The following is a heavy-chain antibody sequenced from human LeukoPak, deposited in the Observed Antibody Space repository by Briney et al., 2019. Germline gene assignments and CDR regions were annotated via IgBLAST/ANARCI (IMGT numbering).Heavy chain of an antibody. J-gene: IGHJ5*02. Sequence: GGSLRLSCAASGFTFSTSAMTWVRQAPGKGLEWASGIISTGTTYYADSVRGRFTISRDNSKNTLYLLMTSLRVEDTAVYYCATAKYDYGDPVGWFDPWGPGTLVTVSS. CDR3: ATAKYDYGDPVGWFDP. CDR1: GFTFSTSA. D-gene: IGHD4-17*01. CDR2: IISTGTT. V-gene: IGHV3-23*01.